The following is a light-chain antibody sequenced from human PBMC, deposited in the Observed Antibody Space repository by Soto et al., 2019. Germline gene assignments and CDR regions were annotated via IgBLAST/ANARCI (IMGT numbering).Light chain of an antibody. CDR3: QQYGSSLSIT. CDR1: QSVSSSY. Sequence: EMVLTQSPGTLSLSPGERVTLSCRASQSVSSSYLAWYQQKPGQAPRLLIYGASSRATGIHDRFSGSGSGTDFTLTISRLETEDFAVYYCQQYGSSLSITFGQGTRLENK. J-gene: IGKJ5*01. CDR2: GAS. V-gene: IGKV3-20*01.